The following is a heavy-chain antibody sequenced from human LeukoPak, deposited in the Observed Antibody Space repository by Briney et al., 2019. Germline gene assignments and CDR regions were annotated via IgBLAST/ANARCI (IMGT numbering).Heavy chain of an antibody. D-gene: IGHD3-10*01. Sequence: ASVKVSCKASGYTFTNHYMHWVRQAPEQGLEWMGVISPSGGSTGYAQKFQGRVTMTRDTSTSTVYMELSSLRSEDTAVYYCARGDESGARDYYYYMDVWGKGTTVTISS. V-gene: IGHV1-46*01. CDR1: GYTFTNHY. CDR2: ISPSGGST. J-gene: IGHJ6*03. CDR3: ARGDESGARDYYYYMDV.